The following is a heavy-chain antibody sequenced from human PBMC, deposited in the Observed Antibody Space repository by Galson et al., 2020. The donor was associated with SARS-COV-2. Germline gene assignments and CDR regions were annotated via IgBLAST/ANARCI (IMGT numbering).Heavy chain of an antibody. CDR2: IYRGGTR. CDR1: GFTISSNY. Sequence: LYLTCAASGFTISSNYMNWVRQAPGKGLEWVSAIYRGGTRYYADTVKGRFTVSRDNSKNTLYLQMNSLRAEDTAVYYCARKTCRGACFSGYYFDYWGHGTLVTVSS. CDR3: ARKTCRGACFSGYYFDY. J-gene: IGHJ4*01. D-gene: IGHD2-21*01. V-gene: IGHV3-53*01.